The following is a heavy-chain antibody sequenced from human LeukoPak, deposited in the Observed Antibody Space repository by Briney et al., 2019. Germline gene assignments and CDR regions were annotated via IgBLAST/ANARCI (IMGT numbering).Heavy chain of an antibody. CDR1: GFTFSSYE. D-gene: IGHD1-26*01. CDR3: ARETYILGAQPLDY. Sequence: PGGSLRLSCAASGFTFSSYEMNWVRQAPGKGLEWVSYISSSGSTINFADSVKGRFTISRGNAKNSLFLQMNSLRAEDTAVYYCARETYILGAQPLDYWGQGTLVTVSS. J-gene: IGHJ4*02. CDR2: ISSSGSTI. V-gene: IGHV3-48*03.